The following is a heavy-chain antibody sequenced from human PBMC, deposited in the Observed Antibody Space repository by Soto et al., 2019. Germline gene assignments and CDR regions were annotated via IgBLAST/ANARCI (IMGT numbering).Heavy chain of an antibody. CDR1: GFTVSSNY. CDR2: IYSGGST. J-gene: IGHJ1*01. V-gene: IGHV3-53*01. Sequence: PGGSLRLSCAASGFTVSSNYMSWVRQAPGKGLEWVSVIYSGGSTYYADSVKGRFTISRDNSKNTLYLQMNSLRAEDTAVYYCARDSDSSGEYFQNWGQGTLVTVSS. CDR3: ARDSDSSGEYFQN. D-gene: IGHD3-22*01.